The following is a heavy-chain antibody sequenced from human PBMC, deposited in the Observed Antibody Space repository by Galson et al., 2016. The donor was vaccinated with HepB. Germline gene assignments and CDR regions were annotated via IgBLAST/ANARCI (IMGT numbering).Heavy chain of an antibody. CDR3: ATDTSRDDDQ. V-gene: IGHV3-11*04. CDR1: GFTFSDYY. D-gene: IGHD1-1*01. Sequence: SLRFSCAASGFTFSDYYMSWIRQAPGKGLEWVSFISSSGRYIYYADSVKGRFTISRDNAKNSLYLQMNSLRAEDTAIYYCATDTSRDDDQWGQGTLVTVSS. J-gene: IGHJ5*02. CDR2: ISSSGRYI.